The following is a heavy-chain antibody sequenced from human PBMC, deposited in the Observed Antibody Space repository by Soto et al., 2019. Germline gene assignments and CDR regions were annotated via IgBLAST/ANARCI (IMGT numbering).Heavy chain of an antibody. Sequence: SETLSLTCTVSGGSISSYYWSWIRQPPGKGLEWIGYIYYSGSTNYNPSLKSRVTISVDTSKNQFSLKLSSVTAADTAVYYCARASSGYLVWFDPWGQGTLVTVSS. D-gene: IGHD3-22*01. J-gene: IGHJ5*02. V-gene: IGHV4-59*01. CDR1: GGSISSYY. CDR3: ARASSGYLVWFDP. CDR2: IYYSGST.